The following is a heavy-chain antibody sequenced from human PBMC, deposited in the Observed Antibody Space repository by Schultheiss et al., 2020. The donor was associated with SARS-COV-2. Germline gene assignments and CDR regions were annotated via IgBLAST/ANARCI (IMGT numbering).Heavy chain of an antibody. D-gene: IGHD3-3*01. CDR1: GDSVSSNSAA. CDR2: TYYRSKWYN. Sequence: SQTLSLTCAISGDSVSSNSAAWNWIRQSPSRGLEWLGRTYYRSKWYNDYAVSVKSRITINPDTSKNQFSLQLNSVTPEDTAVYYCASGVYRFLEWQERDYWGQGTLVTVSS. CDR3: ASGVYRFLEWQERDY. J-gene: IGHJ4*02. V-gene: IGHV6-1*01.